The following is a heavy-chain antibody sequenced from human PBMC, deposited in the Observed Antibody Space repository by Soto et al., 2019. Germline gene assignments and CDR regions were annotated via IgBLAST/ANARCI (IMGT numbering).Heavy chain of an antibody. J-gene: IGHJ4*02. CDR3: ASDMSTN. D-gene: IGHD2-2*01. Sequence: QVQLVQSGAEMKKPGASVKVSCKASGYTFTSHDINWMRQTTGQGLEWMGWMNPNSGHTNYAQKFQGRVTMTRDTSISTAYMELTNLRSEDTAIYYCASDMSTNWGQGTLVTGSS. CDR2: MNPNSGHT. CDR1: GYTFTSHD. V-gene: IGHV1-8*01.